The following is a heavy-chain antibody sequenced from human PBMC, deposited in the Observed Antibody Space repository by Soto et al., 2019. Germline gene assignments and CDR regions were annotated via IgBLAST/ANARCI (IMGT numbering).Heavy chain of an antibody. V-gene: IGHV4-30-2*01. CDR3: ARAAGGYYYGMDV. Sequence: SSETLSLTCAVSGGSISSGGYSWSWIRQPPGKGLEWIGYIYHSGSTYYNPSLKSRVTISVDRSKNQFSLKLSSVTAADTAVYYCARAAGGYYYGMDVWGQGTTVTVSS. J-gene: IGHJ6*02. CDR1: GGSISSGGYS. CDR2: IYHSGST. D-gene: IGHD3-10*01.